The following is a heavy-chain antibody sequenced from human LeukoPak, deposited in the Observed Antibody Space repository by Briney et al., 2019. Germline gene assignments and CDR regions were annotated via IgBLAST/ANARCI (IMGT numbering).Heavy chain of an antibody. CDR1: GGSISSSSYY. CDR3: ARGEDWSDP. J-gene: IGHJ5*02. CDR2: IYYSGST. V-gene: IGHV4-39*07. Sequence: SETLSLTCTVSGGSISSSSYYWGWVRQPPGKGLEWIGSIYYSGSTYYNPSLKSRVTISVDTTKNQFSLKLSSVTAADTAVYYCARGEDWSDPWGQGTLVTVSS.